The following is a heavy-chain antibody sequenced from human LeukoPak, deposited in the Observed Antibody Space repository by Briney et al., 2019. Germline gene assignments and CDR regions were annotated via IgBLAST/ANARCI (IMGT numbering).Heavy chain of an antibody. CDR3: AREVSEGFDF. J-gene: IGHJ4*02. V-gene: IGHV3-21*01. CDR1: GYTFSGYS. D-gene: IGHD3-22*01. CDR2: FGTRSTSI. Sequence: GGSLRLSCTASGYTFSGYSMNWIRQAPGKGLEWVSSFGTRSTSIYHAGSVKGRFAISRDNAKNSLYLQMNSLRAEDTALYYCAREVSEGFDFWGQGTLVTVSS.